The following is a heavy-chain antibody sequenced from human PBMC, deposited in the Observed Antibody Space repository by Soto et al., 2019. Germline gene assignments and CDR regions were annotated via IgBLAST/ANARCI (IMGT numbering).Heavy chain of an antibody. D-gene: IGHD3-9*01. CDR1: GGSISSYY. J-gene: IGHJ5*02. CDR2: IYYSGST. Sequence: PSETLSLTCTVSGGSISSYYRSWIRQPPGKGLEWIGYIYYSGSTNYNPSLKSRVTISVDTSKNQFSLKLSSVTAADTAVYYCARSRANFDWLSPSNWFDPWGQGTLVTVSS. CDR3: ARSRANFDWLSPSNWFDP. V-gene: IGHV4-59*01.